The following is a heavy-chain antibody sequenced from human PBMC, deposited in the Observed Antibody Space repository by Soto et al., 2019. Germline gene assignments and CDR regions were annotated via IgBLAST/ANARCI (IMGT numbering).Heavy chain of an antibody. CDR1: GYTFTSYG. D-gene: IGHD3-9*01. V-gene: IGHV1-18*01. CDR2: ISAYNGNT. CDR3: ARDDTYYDILTGDQGFNY. J-gene: IGHJ4*02. Sequence: GASVKVSCKASGYTFTSYGISWVRQAPGQGLEWMGCISAYNGNTNYAQKLQGRVAMTTDTSTSTAYMELRSLRSDDTAVYYCARDDTYYDILTGDQGFNYWGQGTLVPVSS.